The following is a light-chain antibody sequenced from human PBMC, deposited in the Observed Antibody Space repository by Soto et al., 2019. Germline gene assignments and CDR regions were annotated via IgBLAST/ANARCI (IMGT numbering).Light chain of an antibody. J-gene: IGLJ2*01. CDR2: EVS. CDR1: SSDVGGYNY. V-gene: IGLV2-8*01. CDR3: SSYAGSNKYVV. Sequence: QSVLTQPPSASGSPGQSVTISCTGTSSDVGGYNYVSWYQQHPGKAPKLMIYEVSKRPSGVPDRFSGSKSGNTASLTVSGLQAEDEADYCCSSYAGSNKYVVFGGGTKLTVL.